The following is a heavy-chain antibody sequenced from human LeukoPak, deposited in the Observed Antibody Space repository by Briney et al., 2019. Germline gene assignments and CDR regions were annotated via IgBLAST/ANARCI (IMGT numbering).Heavy chain of an antibody. Sequence: GGSLRLSCAASGFTVSSNYMSWVRQAPGKGLEWVSVIYSGSSTYYADSVKGRFTISRDNSKNTLYLQMNSLRAEDTAVYYCARDFRGYYYGMDVWGQGTTVTVSS. J-gene: IGHJ6*02. CDR2: IYSGSST. CDR3: ARDFRGYYYGMDV. CDR1: GFTVSSNY. V-gene: IGHV3-53*01. D-gene: IGHD5-24*01.